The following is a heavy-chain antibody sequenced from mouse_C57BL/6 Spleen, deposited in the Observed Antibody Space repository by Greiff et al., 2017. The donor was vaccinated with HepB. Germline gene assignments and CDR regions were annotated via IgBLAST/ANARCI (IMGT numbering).Heavy chain of an antibody. D-gene: IGHD1-1*01. Sequence: QVQLKESGAELVRPGTSVKMSCKASGYTFTNYWIGWAKQRPGHGLEWIGDIYPGGGYTNYNEKFKGKATLTADKSSSTAYMQFSSLTSEDSAIYYCARTRYGSGSGYFDVWGTGTTVTVSS. J-gene: IGHJ1*03. CDR1: GYTFTNYW. V-gene: IGHV1-63*01. CDR2: IYPGGGYT. CDR3: ARTRYGSGSGYFDV.